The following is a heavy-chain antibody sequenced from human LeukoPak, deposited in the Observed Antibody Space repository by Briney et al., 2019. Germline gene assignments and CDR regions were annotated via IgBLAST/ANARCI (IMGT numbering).Heavy chain of an antibody. Sequence: PGGSLRLSCAASGFTFSSYWMHWVRQAPGKGLVWVSRINDDGSRTNYADSVKGRFSISRDNARNTLYLQMNSLGAEDTAVYFCARNGPIDYWGQGTLVTVSS. J-gene: IGHJ4*02. D-gene: IGHD2-8*01. V-gene: IGHV3-74*01. CDR1: GFTFSSYW. CDR2: INDDGSRT. CDR3: ARNGPIDY.